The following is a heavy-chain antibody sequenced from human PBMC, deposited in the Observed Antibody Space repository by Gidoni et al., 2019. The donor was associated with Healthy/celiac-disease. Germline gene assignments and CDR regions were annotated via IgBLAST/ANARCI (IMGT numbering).Heavy chain of an antibody. D-gene: IGHD3-22*01. Sequence: EVQLVESGGGLVQPGGSLRLSCAASGSTFSRDSMTWVRQAPGKGLECGSSISSSQSYIYYADSVKGRFTISRDNAKNSLYLQMNSLRAEDTVVYSCARVAYYYVSSGYPPTQSYYYGMDVWGQGTTVTVSS. CDR3: ARVAYYYVSSGYPPTQSYYYGMDV. CDR1: GSTFSRDS. V-gene: IGHV3-21*01. CDR2: ISSSQSYI. J-gene: IGHJ6*02.